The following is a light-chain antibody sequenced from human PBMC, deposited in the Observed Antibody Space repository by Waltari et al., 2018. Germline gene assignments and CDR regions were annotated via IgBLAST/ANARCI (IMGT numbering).Light chain of an antibody. CDR2: ETN. CDR1: ASHIGNTF. CDR3: GTWDNSLSGWV. Sequence: QSVLTQPPSESAAPGQKVTISCSGAASHIGNTFVSWYQQFPGASPKLLIFETNKRPSGIPDRFSGSKSGTSATLGITGLQTGDEADYYCGTWDNSLSGWVFGTGTKLTVL. J-gene: IGLJ3*02. V-gene: IGLV1-51*01.